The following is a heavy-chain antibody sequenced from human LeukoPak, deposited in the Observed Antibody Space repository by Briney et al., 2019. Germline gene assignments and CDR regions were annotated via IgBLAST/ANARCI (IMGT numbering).Heavy chain of an antibody. D-gene: IGHD3-10*01. V-gene: IGHV4-39*01. J-gene: IGHJ4*02. Sequence: PSETLSLTCTVSGGSISISSYYWGWIRQPPGKGLEWIGSIYYSGSTYYNPSLKSRVTISVDTSKNQFSLKLSSVTAADTAVYYCARQMVRGVTPDYWGQGTLVTVSS. CDR3: ARQMVRGVTPDY. CDR1: GGSISISSYY. CDR2: IYYSGST.